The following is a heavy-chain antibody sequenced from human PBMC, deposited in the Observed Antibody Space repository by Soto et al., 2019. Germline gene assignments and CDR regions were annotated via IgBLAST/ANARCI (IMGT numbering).Heavy chain of an antibody. CDR3: ARVERVYYGMDV. V-gene: IGHV1-2*02. CDR2: INPNSGGT. Sequence: ASVKVSCKASGYTFTVYYMHWVRQAPGQGLEWMGWINPNSGGTNYAQKFQGRVTMTRDTSISTAYMELSRLRSDDTAVYYCARVERVYYGMDVWGQGTTVTVSS. J-gene: IGHJ6*02. CDR1: GYTFTVYY.